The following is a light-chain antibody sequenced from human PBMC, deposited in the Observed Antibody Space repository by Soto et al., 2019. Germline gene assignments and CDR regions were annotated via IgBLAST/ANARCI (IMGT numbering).Light chain of an antibody. CDR2: SNY. V-gene: IGLV1-44*01. CDR3: AAWDDRLSDLL. J-gene: IGLJ2*01. Sequence: QSALTQPLSASGTPGQRVTISCSGSNSNIGSNPVHWYQQFPGTAPKVLIYSNYQRPSGVPDRFSGSKSGTSASLAISGLQSEDEADYYCAAWDDRLSDLLFGGGTKVTV. CDR1: NSNIGSNP.